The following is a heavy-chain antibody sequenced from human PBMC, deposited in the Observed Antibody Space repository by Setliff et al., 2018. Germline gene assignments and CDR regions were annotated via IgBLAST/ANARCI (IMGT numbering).Heavy chain of an antibody. J-gene: IGHJ6*03. CDR2: ISPNNGDI. Sequence: ASVKVSCKASGYTFTSFGISWVRRAPGQGLEWIGWISPNNGDIKYAQKLQDRVTMTRDTSTRTAYVEVRSLRSDDTAVYYCARSPPNRGVGQGRYMDVWGKGTTVTVSS. V-gene: IGHV1-18*01. D-gene: IGHD1-26*01. CDR1: GYTFTSFG. CDR3: ARSPPNRGVGQGRYMDV.